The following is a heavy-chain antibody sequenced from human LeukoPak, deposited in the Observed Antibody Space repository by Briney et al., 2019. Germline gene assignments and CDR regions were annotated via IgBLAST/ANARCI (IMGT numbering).Heavy chain of an antibody. CDR1: GGTISSSSYY. J-gene: IGHJ6*02. V-gene: IGHV4-39*01. Sequence: TSETLSLTCTVSGGTISSSSYYWGWIRQPPGKGLEWLGNIYYSGSTYYNPSLKSRATISVDMSKSQFSLKLSSVTAADTAVYYCAADTFFGMVIVGMDVWGQGTTVTVSS. CDR3: AADTFFGMVIVGMDV. CDR2: IYYSGST. D-gene: IGHD3-3*01.